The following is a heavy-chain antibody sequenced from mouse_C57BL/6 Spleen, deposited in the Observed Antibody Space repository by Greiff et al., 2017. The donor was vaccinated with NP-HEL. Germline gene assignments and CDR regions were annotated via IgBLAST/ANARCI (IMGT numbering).Heavy chain of an antibody. CDR2: FHPYNDDT. V-gene: IGHV1-47*01. Sequence: SGAELVKPGASVKMSCKASGYTFTTYPIEWMKQNHGKSLEWIGNFHPYNDDTKYNEKFKGKATLTVEKSSSTVYLELSRLTSDDSAVYYCARRALDYGSSYWYFDVWGTGTTVTVSS. J-gene: IGHJ1*03. CDR3: ARRALDYGSSYWYFDV. D-gene: IGHD1-1*01. CDR1: GYTFTTYP.